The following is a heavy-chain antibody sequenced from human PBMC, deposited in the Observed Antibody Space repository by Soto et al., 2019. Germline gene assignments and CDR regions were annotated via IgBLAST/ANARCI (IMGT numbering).Heavy chain of an antibody. Sequence: SVKVSCKASGGTFSSYAISWVRQAPGQGLEWMGGIIPIFGTANYAQKFQGRVTITADESTSTAYMELSSLRSEDTAVYYCARDGSSSSSAFDIWGQGTMVTVSS. CDR2: IIPIFGTA. D-gene: IGHD6-6*01. CDR3: ARDGSSSSSAFDI. J-gene: IGHJ3*02. V-gene: IGHV1-69*13. CDR1: GGTFSSYA.